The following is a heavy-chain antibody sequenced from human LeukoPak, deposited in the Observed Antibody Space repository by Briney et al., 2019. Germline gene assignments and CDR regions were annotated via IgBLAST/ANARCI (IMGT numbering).Heavy chain of an antibody. J-gene: IGHJ3*02. CDR3: ARDRVGAGDNDAFDI. CDR1: GDSVSTNSVG. Sequence: SQTLSLTCAISGDSVSTNSVGWNWIRQSPSRGLEWLGRTYYNSNWYNHYAVSVKSRIIINPDTSKNQFSLQLNSVTPEDTAVYYCARDRVGAGDNDAFDIWGQGTMVTVSS. D-gene: IGHD1-26*01. V-gene: IGHV6-1*01. CDR2: TYYNSNWYN.